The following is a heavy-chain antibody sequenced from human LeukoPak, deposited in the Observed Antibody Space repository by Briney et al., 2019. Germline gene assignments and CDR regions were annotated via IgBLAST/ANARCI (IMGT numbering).Heavy chain of an antibody. Sequence: SQTLSLTCTVSGGSISSYYWSWIRQPPGKGLEWIGSVYYSGSAYYNPSLKSRVTISVDTSKNQFSLKLTSVTAADTAVYYCARDPSGGDRPEDWFDPWGQGTLVTVSS. CDR1: GGSISSYY. CDR2: VYYSGSA. V-gene: IGHV4-39*07. J-gene: IGHJ5*02. CDR3: ARDPSGGDRPEDWFDP.